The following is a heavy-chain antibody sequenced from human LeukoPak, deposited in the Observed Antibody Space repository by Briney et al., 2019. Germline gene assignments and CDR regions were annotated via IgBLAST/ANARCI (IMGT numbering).Heavy chain of an antibody. CDR1: GFTFASHA. Sequence: GGSPRLSCAASGFTFASHAMTWVRQAPGKGLEWVSSISATDGSTYYADSVRGRFTISRDNSKNTLFLQMNSLGAEDTALYYCVACASASCYGDRFDPWGQGTLVTVSS. V-gene: IGHV3-23*01. CDR3: VACASASCYGDRFDP. D-gene: IGHD2-2*01. J-gene: IGHJ5*02. CDR2: ISATDGST.